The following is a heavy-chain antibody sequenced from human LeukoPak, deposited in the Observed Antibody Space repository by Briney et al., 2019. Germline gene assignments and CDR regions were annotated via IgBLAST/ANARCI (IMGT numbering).Heavy chain of an antibody. Sequence: SGGSLRLSCAASGFTFSSYAMSWVRQAPGKGLEWVSAISGSGGSTYYADSVKGRFTISRDNSKNTLYLQMSSLRAEDTAVYYCAKATIFGVVSPIDYWGQGTLVTVSS. V-gene: IGHV3-23*01. D-gene: IGHD3-3*01. CDR1: GFTFSSYA. CDR3: AKATIFGVVSPIDY. J-gene: IGHJ4*02. CDR2: ISGSGGST.